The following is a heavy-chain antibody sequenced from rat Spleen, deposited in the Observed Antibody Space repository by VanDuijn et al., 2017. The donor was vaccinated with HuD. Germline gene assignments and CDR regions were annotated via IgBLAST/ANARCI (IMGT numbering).Heavy chain of an antibody. CDR1: GFTFNSYW. J-gene: IGHJ2*01. V-gene: IGHV5-31*01. D-gene: IGHD1-11*01. CDR2: ITNTGGSI. CDR3: ARRDYGGYFDY. Sequence: EVQLVESGGGLVQPGRSLKLSCVASGFTFNSYWMTWIRQAPGKGLEWVASITNTGGSIYYPDSVKGRFTISRDPAQNTLYLQMDSLRSEDTATYYCARRDYGGYFDYWGQGVMVTVSS.